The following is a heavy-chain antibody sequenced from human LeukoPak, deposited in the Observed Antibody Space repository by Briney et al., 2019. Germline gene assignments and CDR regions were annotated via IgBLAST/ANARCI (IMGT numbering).Heavy chain of an antibody. CDR2: IYYSGST. D-gene: IGHD6-13*01. Sequence: SETLSLTCTVSGGSVSSDSYYWSWIRQPPGKGLEWIGYIYYSGSTNYNPSLKSRVTISVDTSKNQFSLKLSSVTAADTAVYYCARDEGYSSSPSVVWGQGTLVTVSS. CDR1: GGSVSSDSYY. V-gene: IGHV4-61*01. J-gene: IGHJ4*02. CDR3: ARDEGYSSSPSVV.